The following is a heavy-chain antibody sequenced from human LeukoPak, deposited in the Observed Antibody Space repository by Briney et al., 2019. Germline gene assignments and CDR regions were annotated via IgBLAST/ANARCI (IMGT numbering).Heavy chain of an antibody. CDR2: IYTSGST. Sequence: SETLSLTCTVSGGSISSDSYYWSWIRQPAGKGLEWFGRIYTSGSTNYNPSLKSRVTISVDTSKNQFSLKLSSVTAADTAVYYCARSQYSSSDDAFDIWGQGTMVTVSS. J-gene: IGHJ3*02. D-gene: IGHD6-6*01. V-gene: IGHV4-61*02. CDR1: GGSISSDSYY. CDR3: ARSQYSSSDDAFDI.